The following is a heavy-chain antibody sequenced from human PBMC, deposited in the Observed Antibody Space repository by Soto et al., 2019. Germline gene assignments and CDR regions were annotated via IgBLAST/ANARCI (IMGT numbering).Heavy chain of an antibody. Sequence: PSETLSLTCTVSGGSISSGDYYWSWIRQPPGEGLEWIGYIYYSGSTYYNPSLKSRVTISVDTSKNQFSLKLSSVTAADTAVYYCAKEPVSITIFGVNGMDVWGQGTTVTVSS. D-gene: IGHD3-3*01. J-gene: IGHJ6*02. CDR3: AKEPVSITIFGVNGMDV. V-gene: IGHV4-30-4*01. CDR2: IYYSGST. CDR1: GGSISSGDYY.